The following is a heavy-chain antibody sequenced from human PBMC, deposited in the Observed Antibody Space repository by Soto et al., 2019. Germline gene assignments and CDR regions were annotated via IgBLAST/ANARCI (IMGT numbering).Heavy chain of an antibody. V-gene: IGHV4-31*03. D-gene: IGHD3-9*01. Sequence: PSETLSLTCTFSGASVNSDVYYWTWIRQHPEKGLEWIGYIYDSGSTYYNPSLESRVSISLDTPNNQFSLNLKSVTAADTAIYYCARAPHYEILAAIDYWGQGTLVTVSS. CDR1: GASVNSDVYY. CDR3: ARAPHYEILAAIDY. CDR2: IYDSGST. J-gene: IGHJ4*02.